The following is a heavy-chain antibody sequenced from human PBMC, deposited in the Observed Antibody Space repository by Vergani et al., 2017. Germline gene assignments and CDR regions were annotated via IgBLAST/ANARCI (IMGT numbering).Heavy chain of an antibody. Sequence: EVQLVESGGGLIQPGGSLRLSCAASGFTVSSNYMSWVRQAPGKGLEWVSVIYSGGSTYYADSVKGRFTISRDNSKNTLYLQMNSRRAEDTAVYYCARGGGYYDSSGYYLGVSQVDYWGQGTLVTVSS. V-gene: IGHV3-53*01. CDR2: IYSGGST. J-gene: IGHJ4*02. CDR3: ARGGGYYDSSGYYLGVSQVDY. D-gene: IGHD3-22*01. CDR1: GFTVSSNY.